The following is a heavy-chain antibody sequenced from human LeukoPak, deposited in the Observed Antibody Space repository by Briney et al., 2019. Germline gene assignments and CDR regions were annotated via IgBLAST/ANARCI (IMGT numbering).Heavy chain of an antibody. CDR2: IYYSGIT. CDR3: ARHASTYYYESHGLGDAFDI. D-gene: IGHD3-22*01. CDR1: GGSISRSSYY. Sequence: SETLSLTCTVSGGSISRSSYYWGWIRQPPGKGLEWIGSIYYSGITYDNPSLKNRVTISVDTSKNQFSLKLSSVTAADTAVYYCARHASTYYYESHGLGDAFDIWGRGRMIAVSS. V-gene: IGHV4-39*01. J-gene: IGHJ3*02.